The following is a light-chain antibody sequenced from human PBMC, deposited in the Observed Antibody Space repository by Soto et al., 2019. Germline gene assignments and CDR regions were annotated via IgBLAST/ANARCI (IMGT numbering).Light chain of an antibody. CDR2: EVS. J-gene: IGLJ1*01. CDR1: SSDVGGYNY. Sequence: QSALTQPPSASGSPGQSVTISCTGTSSDVGGYNYVSWYQQHPGKAPKAMIYEVSKRPSGVPDRFSGSKSGNTASLTVSGLKAGDEADYYCSSYAGSNNSVFGTGTKLTVL. CDR3: SSYAGSNNSV. V-gene: IGLV2-8*01.